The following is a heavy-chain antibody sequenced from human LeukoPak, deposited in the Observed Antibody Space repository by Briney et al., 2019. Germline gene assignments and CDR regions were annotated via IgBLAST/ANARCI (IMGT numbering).Heavy chain of an antibody. Sequence: GASVKVSCKASGYTFTSYGISWVRQAPGQGLEWMGWISAYNGNTNYAQKLQGRVTMTTDTSTSTAYMELRSLRSDDTAVYYCAREGDSGFWSGYRFNWFDPWGQGTLVTVSS. CDR2: ISAYNGNT. V-gene: IGHV1-18*01. CDR3: AREGDSGFWSGYRFNWFDP. CDR1: GYTFTSYG. J-gene: IGHJ5*02. D-gene: IGHD3-3*01.